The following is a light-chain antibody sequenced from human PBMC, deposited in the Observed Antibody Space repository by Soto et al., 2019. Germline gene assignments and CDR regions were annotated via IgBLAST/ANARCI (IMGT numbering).Light chain of an antibody. V-gene: IGKV3-20*01. CDR1: QSVSSTY. Sequence: EIVLTQSPGTLSLSPGERATLSCRASQSVSSTYIAWYQQNPGRAPRLLIYGASSRATGIPDRFSGSGSGTYFTLTISRLEPEDFAVYFCQQYVRSPPFTFGQGTKVEIK. J-gene: IGKJ2*01. CDR2: GAS. CDR3: QQYVRSPPFT.